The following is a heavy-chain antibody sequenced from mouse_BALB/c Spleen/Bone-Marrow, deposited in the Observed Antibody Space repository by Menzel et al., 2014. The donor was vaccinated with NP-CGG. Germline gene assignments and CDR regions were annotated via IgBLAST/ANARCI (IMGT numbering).Heavy chain of an antibody. J-gene: IGHJ4*01. CDR2: ISSGGST. CDR3: ARGLYYRYLYAMDY. V-gene: IGHV5-6-5*01. D-gene: IGHD2-14*01. CDR1: GFTFSSYA. Sequence: EVHLVESGGGLVKPGGSLKLSCAASGFTFSSYAMSWVRQTPEKRLEWVASISSGGSTYYPDSVKGRFTISRDNARNILYLQMSSLRSEDTAMYYCARGLYYRYLYAMDYWGQGTSVTVSS.